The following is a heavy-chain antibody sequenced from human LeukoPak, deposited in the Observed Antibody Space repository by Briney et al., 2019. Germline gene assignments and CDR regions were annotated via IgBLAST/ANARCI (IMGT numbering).Heavy chain of an antibody. CDR3: ARGRYSGGWYYFDY. D-gene: IGHD6-19*01. J-gene: IGHJ4*02. CDR2: ISSGGGTI. V-gene: IGHV3-48*03. CDR1: GFTFSSYE. Sequence: GGSLRLSCAASGFTFSSYEMNWVRQAPGKGLEWISYISSGGGTIYYADSVKGRFTISRVNAKNSLYLQMNSLTAEDTAVYYCARGRYSGGWYYFDYWAQGTLVTVSS.